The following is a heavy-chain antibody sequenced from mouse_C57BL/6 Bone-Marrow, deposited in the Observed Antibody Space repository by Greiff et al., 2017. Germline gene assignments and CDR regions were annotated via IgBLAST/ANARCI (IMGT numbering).Heavy chain of an antibody. D-gene: IGHD1-1*01. CDR3: AYYYCSSYDFGY. CDR1: GYTFTSYW. Sequence: QVQLKESGAELVKPGASVKMSCKASGYTFTSYWITWVKQRPGQGLEWIGVIYPGSGSTNYNEKFKSKATLTVDTSSSTAYMQLSSLTSEDSAVYYWAYYYCSSYDFGYWGPGTTLTVSS. CDR2: IYPGSGST. J-gene: IGHJ2*01. V-gene: IGHV1-55*01.